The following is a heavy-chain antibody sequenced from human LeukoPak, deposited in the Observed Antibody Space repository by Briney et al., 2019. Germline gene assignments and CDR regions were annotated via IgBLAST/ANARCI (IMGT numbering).Heavy chain of an antibody. Sequence: GGSLRLSRSASAFTCSSYAMGWVRQAPGKGLVWVSAITGSGGTAFYADSVKGRFTISRGNSKNTLYLQMNSLRAEDTAVYYCARGLRYFDWLFDSWGQGTLVTVSS. V-gene: IGHV3-23*01. CDR1: AFTCSSYA. J-gene: IGHJ4*02. D-gene: IGHD3-9*01. CDR3: ARGLRYFDWLFDS. CDR2: ITGSGGTA.